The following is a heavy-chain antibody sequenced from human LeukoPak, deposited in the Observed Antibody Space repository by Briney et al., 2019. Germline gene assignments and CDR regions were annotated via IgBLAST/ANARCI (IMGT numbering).Heavy chain of an antibody. Sequence: QPGGSLRLSCAASGFTFSSYAMSWVRQAPGKGLEWVSGISGSGGSTYYADSVKGRFTISRDNSKNTLYLQMNSLRAEDTAVYHCAKDGNMLRFLEWSYYFDYWGQGTLVTVSS. CDR2: ISGSGGST. J-gene: IGHJ4*02. CDR1: GFTFSSYA. CDR3: AKDGNMLRFLEWSYYFDY. V-gene: IGHV3-23*01. D-gene: IGHD3-3*01.